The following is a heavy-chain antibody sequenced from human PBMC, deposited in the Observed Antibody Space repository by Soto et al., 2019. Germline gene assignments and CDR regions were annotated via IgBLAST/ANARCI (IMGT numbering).Heavy chain of an antibody. CDR3: EVTTGY. V-gene: IGHV1-8*01. CDR2: VSPENRNA. Sequence: QVQVVQSRAEVKKPGASVKVACKTSGYTFTEYDINWVRQAPGQGLEYMGWVSPENRNAGYAPQFRGRVSMTADTSINTVYLELTTLTYEDTAVYYCEVTTGYWGQGTMVTVSS. D-gene: IGHD4-17*01. J-gene: IGHJ4*02. CDR1: GYTFTEYD.